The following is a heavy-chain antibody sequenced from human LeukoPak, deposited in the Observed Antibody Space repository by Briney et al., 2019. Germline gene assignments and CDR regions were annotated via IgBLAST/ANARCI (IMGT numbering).Heavy chain of an antibody. CDR2: IYYSGST. CDR1: GGSISSSSYY. J-gene: IGHJ4*02. V-gene: IGHV4-39*01. D-gene: IGHD5/OR15-5a*01. Sequence: SETLFLTCTVSGGSISSSSYYWGWIRQPPGKGLEWIGSIYYSGSTYYNPSLKSRVTISVDTSKNQFSLKLSSVTAADTAVYYCVSRSEIDYWGQGTLVTVSS. CDR3: VSRSEIDY.